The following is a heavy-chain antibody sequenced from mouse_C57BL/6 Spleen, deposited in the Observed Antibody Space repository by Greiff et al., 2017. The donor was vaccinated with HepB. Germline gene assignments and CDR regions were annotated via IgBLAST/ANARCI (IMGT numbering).Heavy chain of an antibody. Sequence: VQLQQPGAELVMPGASVKLSCKASGYTFTSYWMHWVKQRPGQGLEWIGEIDPSDSYTNYNQKFKGKSTLTVDKSSSTAYMQLSSLTSEDSAVYYCARGHYGSMGLFAYWGQGTLVTVSA. CDR1: GYTFTSYW. D-gene: IGHD1-1*01. CDR3: ARGHYGSMGLFAY. V-gene: IGHV1-69*01. CDR2: IDPSDSYT. J-gene: IGHJ3*01.